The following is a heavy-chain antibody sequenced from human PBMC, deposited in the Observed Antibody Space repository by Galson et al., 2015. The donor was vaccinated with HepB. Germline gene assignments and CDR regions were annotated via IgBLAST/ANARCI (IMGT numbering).Heavy chain of an antibody. CDR2: IYYSGST. J-gene: IGHJ4*02. Sequence: LSLTCTVSGGSISSYYWSWIRQPPGKELEWIGFIYYSGSTNYNPSLKSRVTISVDTSKNQFSLKLSSVTAADTAVCYCARVGGAAADYWGQGTLVTVSS. V-gene: IGHV4-59*01. D-gene: IGHD6-13*01. CDR3: ARVGGAAADY. CDR1: GGSISSYY.